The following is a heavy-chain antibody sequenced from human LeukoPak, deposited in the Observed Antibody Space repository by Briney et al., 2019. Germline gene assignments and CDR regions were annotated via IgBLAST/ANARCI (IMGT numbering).Heavy chain of an antibody. CDR3: ARATRNGYDY. CDR1: GFTFSDYY. J-gene: IGHJ4*02. D-gene: IGHD5-24*01. CDR2: ISSSGSTI. V-gene: IGHV3-11*04. Sequence: PGGSLRLSCAASGFTFSDYYMSWLRQAPGKGLEWVSYISSSGSTIYYADSVKGRFTISRDNAKKSLYLQMNSLRAEDSAVYYCARATRNGYDYWGQGTLVTVSS.